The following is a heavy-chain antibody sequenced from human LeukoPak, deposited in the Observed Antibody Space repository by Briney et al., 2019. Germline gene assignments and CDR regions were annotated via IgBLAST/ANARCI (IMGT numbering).Heavy chain of an antibody. J-gene: IGHJ6*04. CDR3: ARVMVRGVKFNGMDV. CDR2: IWYDGSNK. CDR1: GCTFSSYG. Sequence: GRYLRLSCVESGCTFSSYGMHWVRQAPGKGLEWVAVIWYDGSNKYYADSVKGRFTISRDNSKNTLYLQMNSLRAEDTAVYYCARVMVRGVKFNGMDVWGKGTTVTVSS. D-gene: IGHD3-10*01. V-gene: IGHV3-33*01.